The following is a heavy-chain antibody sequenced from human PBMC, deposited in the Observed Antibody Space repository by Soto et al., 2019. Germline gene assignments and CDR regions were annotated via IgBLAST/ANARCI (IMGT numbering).Heavy chain of an antibody. Sequence: PGGSLRLSCAASGFTFSSYAMHWVRQAPGKGLEWVAVISYDGSNKYYADSVKGRFTISRDNSKNTLYLQMNSLRAEDTAVYYCARDSFAAIAVDGQYYYYGMDGWGQGTTVTVAS. CDR3: ARDSFAAIAVDGQYYYYGMDG. CDR2: ISYDGSNK. J-gene: IGHJ6*02. D-gene: IGHD6-19*01. V-gene: IGHV3-30-3*01. CDR1: GFTFSSYA.